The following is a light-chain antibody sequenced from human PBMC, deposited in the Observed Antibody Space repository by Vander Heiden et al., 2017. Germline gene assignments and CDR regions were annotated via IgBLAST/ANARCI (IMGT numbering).Light chain of an antibody. Sequence: QTVVTQETSLTVSPGGTVTLTCASNTGAVTSGYYPNLFQQKPGQPPRGLIYSTKIKHSWTPGRFSGSLLGGKAALTLSCVQPEDEAEYYCLLYYGGSQVFGGGTKLTVL. CDR3: LLYYGGSQV. V-gene: IGLV7-43*01. CDR2: STK. J-gene: IGLJ3*02. CDR1: TGAVTSGYY.